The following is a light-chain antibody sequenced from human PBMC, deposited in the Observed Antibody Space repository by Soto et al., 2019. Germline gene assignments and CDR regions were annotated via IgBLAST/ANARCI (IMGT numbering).Light chain of an antibody. CDR2: KAS. CDR1: QSISSW. V-gene: IGKV1-5*03. J-gene: IGKJ1*01. Sequence: DIQMTQSPSTLSASVGDRVTITCRASQSISSWLAWYQQKPGKAPKLLIYKASSLESGVPSRFSGSGSGTEFTLTISSLHPDDFATYYCQQWRTFGQGTKVEIK. CDR3: QQWRT.